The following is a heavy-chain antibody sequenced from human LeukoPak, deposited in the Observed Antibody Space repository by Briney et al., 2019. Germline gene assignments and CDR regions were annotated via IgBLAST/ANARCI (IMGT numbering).Heavy chain of an antibody. D-gene: IGHD2-15*01. CDR1: GYTFTGYY. J-gene: IGHJ4*02. CDR2: INPNSGGT. CDR3: AREGSGGTFRYEDY. Sequence: ASVKVSCKASGYTFTGYYMHWVRQAPGQGLDGMGWINPNSGGTNFAQKFQGRVTMTRDTSISTAYMELSRLRSDDTAVYYCAREGSGGTFRYEDYWGQGTLVTVSS. V-gene: IGHV1-2*02.